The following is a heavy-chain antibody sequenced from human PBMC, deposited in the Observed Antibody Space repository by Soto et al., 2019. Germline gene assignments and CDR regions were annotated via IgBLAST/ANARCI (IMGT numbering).Heavy chain of an antibody. D-gene: IGHD1-7*01. V-gene: IGHV1-18*01. CDR2: ISAYSGNT. CDR1: GYTFPSYG. CDR3: ARGGMYNWNSALDY. J-gene: IGHJ4*02. Sequence: ASVKVSCKTSGYTFPSYGINWVRQAPGQGLEWMGWISAYSGNTNYAQKVQGRVSMTTDTYTTTAYMELRSLRSDDTAVYYCARGGMYNWNSALDYWGQGTLVTVSS.